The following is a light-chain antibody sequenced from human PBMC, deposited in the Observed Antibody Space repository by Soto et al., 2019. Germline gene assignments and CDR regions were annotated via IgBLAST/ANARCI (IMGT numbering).Light chain of an antibody. Sequence: TVMTHSPAPLSVSPGERATLSCRASQTVSSIYLAWYQHKPGQAPRLLIYGASSRATGIPDRFSGSGSGTDFTLTITRLEPEDFGVYYCQQYSSLPRTFGQGTKVDIK. V-gene: IGKV3-20*01. CDR2: GAS. CDR1: QTVSSIY. CDR3: QQYSSLPRT. J-gene: IGKJ1*01.